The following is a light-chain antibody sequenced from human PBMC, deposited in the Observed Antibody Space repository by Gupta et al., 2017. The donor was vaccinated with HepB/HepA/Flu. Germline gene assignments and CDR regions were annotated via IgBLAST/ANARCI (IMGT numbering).Light chain of an antibody. V-gene: IGKV3-11*01. J-gene: IGKJ3*01. CDR3: QQRSNWPPFT. Sequence: EIVLTQSPAPLSLSPGERATLSCRASQSVSSYLAWSQQKPGQAPRLLIYDASNRATGIPARFSGSGSGTDFTLTISSLEPEDFAVYYCQQRSNWPPFTFGPGTKVDIK. CDR2: DAS. CDR1: QSVSSY.